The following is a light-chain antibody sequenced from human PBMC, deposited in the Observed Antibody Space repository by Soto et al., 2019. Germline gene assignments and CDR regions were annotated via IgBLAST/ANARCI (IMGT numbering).Light chain of an antibody. Sequence: QSVLTQPPSVSGAPGQRVTISCTGSSSNIGARYDVHWYQQLPGTAPKLLIYSNNQRPSGVPDRFSGSKSGTSASLAISGLQSEDEADYYCAAWDDSLNGHVVFGGGTKLTVL. CDR2: SNN. J-gene: IGLJ2*01. CDR1: SSNIGARYD. CDR3: AAWDDSLNGHVV. V-gene: IGLV1-44*01.